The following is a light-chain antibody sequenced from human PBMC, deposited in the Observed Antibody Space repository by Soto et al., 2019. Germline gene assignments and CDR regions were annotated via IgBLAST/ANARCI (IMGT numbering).Light chain of an antibody. CDR3: QQRSKWPKT. V-gene: IGKV3-11*01. J-gene: IGKJ4*01. CDR1: QSVDHY. Sequence: EIVLAQSPATLSLPQGERATLSCRASQSVDHYLAWYQQKPGQAPRLLIRDTSIRATATPARFSGSGSGTDFSLTISNLEPEDSAVYYCQQRSKWPKTFGGGTKVEIK. CDR2: DTS.